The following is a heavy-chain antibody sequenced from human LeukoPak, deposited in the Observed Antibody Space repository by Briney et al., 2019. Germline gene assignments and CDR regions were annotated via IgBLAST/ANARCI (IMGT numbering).Heavy chain of an antibody. Sequence: GASVRVSCKASGYTFTYYYVHWVRQAPGQGHEWMGCISPNSGGTHYAQKFQGRVTMTRDTSISTAYMELSRLRSDDTAVYFCARLPYGEPDYWGQGTLVTVSS. CDR1: GYTFTYYY. CDR2: ISPNSGGT. CDR3: ARLPYGEPDY. D-gene: IGHD4-17*01. V-gene: IGHV1-2*02. J-gene: IGHJ4*02.